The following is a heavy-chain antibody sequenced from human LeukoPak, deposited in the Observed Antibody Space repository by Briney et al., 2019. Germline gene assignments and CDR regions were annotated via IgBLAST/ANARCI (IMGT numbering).Heavy chain of an antibody. Sequence: PGGSLRLSCAASGFTVSSNYMSWVRQAPGKGLGWVSVIYSGGSTYYAPSVKSRFTTSRHNSKNTLYLQMNSLRAEDTAVYYCARDWVTTDAFDIWGQGTMVTVSS. CDR2: IYSGGST. D-gene: IGHD4-17*01. J-gene: IGHJ3*02. CDR1: GFTVSSNY. CDR3: ARDWVTTDAFDI. V-gene: IGHV3-53*04.